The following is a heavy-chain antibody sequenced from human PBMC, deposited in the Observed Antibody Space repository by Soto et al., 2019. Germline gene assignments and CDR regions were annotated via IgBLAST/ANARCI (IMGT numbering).Heavy chain of an antibody. V-gene: IGHV4-4*02. Sequence: SETLSLTCVVSGGSLSSNWWSWVRQPPGKGLEWIGEIYHSGSTNYNPSLKSRATISVDKSKNQFSLKLSSVTAADTAVYYCARGMTTVTTLDYWGQGTLVTVS. CDR1: GGSLSSNW. D-gene: IGHD4-4*01. CDR3: ARGMTTVTTLDY. J-gene: IGHJ4*02. CDR2: IYHSGST.